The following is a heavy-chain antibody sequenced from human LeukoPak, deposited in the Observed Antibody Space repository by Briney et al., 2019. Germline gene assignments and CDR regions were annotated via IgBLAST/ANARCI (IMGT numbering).Heavy chain of an antibody. CDR2: IYSGGST. V-gene: IGHV3-53*01. D-gene: IGHD6-6*01. Sequence: PGGSLRLSCAASGFTVSSNYMSWVRQAPGKGLEWVSVIYSGGSTYYADSVKGRFTISRDNFKNTLYLQMNSLRAEDTAVYYCARGFEADRRNSSSLSDYWGQGTLVTVSS. CDR3: ARGFEADRRNSSSLSDY. CDR1: GFTVSSNY. J-gene: IGHJ4*02.